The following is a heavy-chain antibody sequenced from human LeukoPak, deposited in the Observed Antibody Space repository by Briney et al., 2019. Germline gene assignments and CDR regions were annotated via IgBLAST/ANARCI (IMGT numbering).Heavy chain of an antibody. J-gene: IGHJ6*03. V-gene: IGHV3-30*02. CDR3: ARVPIFVAATKSYYYYYMDV. CDR2: IRYDGSKK. Sequence: QSGGSLRLSCAASGFIFSSYGMHWVRQAPGKGLEWVAFIRYDGSKKYYADSVKGRFTISRDNSKNSLYLQMNSLRAEDTAVYYCARVPIFVAATKSYYYYYMDVWGKGTTVTVSS. D-gene: IGHD2-15*01. CDR1: GFIFSSYG.